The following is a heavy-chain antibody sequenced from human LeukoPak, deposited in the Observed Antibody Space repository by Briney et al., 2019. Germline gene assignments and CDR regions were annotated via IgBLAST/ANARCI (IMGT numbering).Heavy chain of an antibody. CDR2: IYYSGST. Sequence: KPSETLSLTCTVSGGSISSYYWSWIRQPPGKGLEWIGYIYYSGSTNYNPSLKSRVTISVDTSKNQFSLKLSSVTAADTAVYYCARFSSSSYYFDYWDQGTLVPVSS. CDR1: GGSISSYY. V-gene: IGHV4-59*01. D-gene: IGHD6-13*01. J-gene: IGHJ4*02. CDR3: ARFSSSSYYFDY.